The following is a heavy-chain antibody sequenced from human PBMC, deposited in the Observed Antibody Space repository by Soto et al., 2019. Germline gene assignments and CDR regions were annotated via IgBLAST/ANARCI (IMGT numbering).Heavy chain of an antibody. CDR3: ARRERAAGTDWWFDP. V-gene: IGHV4-39*01. CDR2: IYYSGST. D-gene: IGHD6-13*01. J-gene: IGHJ5*02. Sequence: QLQLQESGPGLVKPSETLSLTCTVSGGSISSSSFHWGWIRQPPGKGLEWIGSIYYSGSTYYSPSVKSRVTISVETSKNQFSLRLSSVTAADTAVYYCARRERAAGTDWWFDPWGQGTLVTVSS. CDR1: GGSISSSSFH.